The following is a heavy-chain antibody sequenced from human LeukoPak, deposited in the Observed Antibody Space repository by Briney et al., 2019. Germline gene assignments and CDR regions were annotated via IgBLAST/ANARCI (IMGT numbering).Heavy chain of an antibody. J-gene: IGHJ5*02. CDR1: GGSISSYY. V-gene: IGHV4-59*01. CDR3: AAGYGSSWYGANWFDP. Sequence: SETLSLTCTVSGGSISSYYWSWIRQPPGKGLEWIGYIYYSGSTNYNLSLKSRVTISVDTSKNQFSLKLSSVTAADTAVYYCAAGYGSSWYGANWFDPWGQGTLVTVSS. D-gene: IGHD6-13*01. CDR2: IYYSGST.